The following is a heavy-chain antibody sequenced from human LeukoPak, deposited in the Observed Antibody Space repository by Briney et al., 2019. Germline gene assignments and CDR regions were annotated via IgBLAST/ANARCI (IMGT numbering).Heavy chain of an antibody. CDR2: IKQDGSEK. CDR1: GFTFSSYW. CDR3: ARDWDYYDSSGLDY. V-gene: IGHV3-7*01. Sequence: TGGSLRLSCAASGFTFSSYWMSWVRQAPGKGLEWVADIKQDGSEKYYVDSVKGRFTISRDNAKNSLYLQMNSLRAEDTAVYYCARDWDYYDSSGLDYWGQGTLVTVSS. D-gene: IGHD3-22*01. J-gene: IGHJ4*02.